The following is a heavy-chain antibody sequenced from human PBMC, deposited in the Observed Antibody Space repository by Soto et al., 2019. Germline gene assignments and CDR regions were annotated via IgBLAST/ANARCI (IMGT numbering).Heavy chain of an antibody. CDR1: GFTFSNYW. D-gene: IGHD3-9*01. J-gene: IGHJ4*02. Sequence: EVQLVESGGGLVQPGGSLRLSCAASGFTFSNYWMHWVRQPPGKGMLWVSRINPDGSSTNYAGSVEGRFTVSRDNAKNTLYLQMNSRTDGGTAEYYCVRGTSDWYGIDFWGQGTLVTVAS. V-gene: IGHV3-74*01. CDR3: VRGTSDWYGIDF. CDR2: INPDGSST.